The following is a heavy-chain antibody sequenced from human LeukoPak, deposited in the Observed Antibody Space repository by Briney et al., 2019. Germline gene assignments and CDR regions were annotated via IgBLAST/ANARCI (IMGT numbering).Heavy chain of an antibody. J-gene: IGHJ4*02. CDR2: IKQDGSEK. Sequence: GGSLGLSCAASGFICSSYWMSWVRQAPGKELEWVANIKQDGSEKHYVDSVKGRFTISRDNAKNSLYLQMNSLRAEDTAVYYCARARGHEYWGQGTLVTVPS. CDR3: ARARGHEY. CDR1: GFICSSYW. V-gene: IGHV3-7*04.